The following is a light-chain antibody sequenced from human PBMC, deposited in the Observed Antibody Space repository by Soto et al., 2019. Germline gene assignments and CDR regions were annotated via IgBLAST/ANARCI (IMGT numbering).Light chain of an antibody. CDR1: QSMYNN. Sequence: EIVMTQSPATLSVSPGERATLSCRASQSMYNNLAWYQQKPGQAPRLLIYFASTSATGIPARFSGSGSGTEFTLTISSLQSEDFAVYYCQQYNNWPLTFGGGHKVEI. J-gene: IGKJ4*01. CDR2: FAS. V-gene: IGKV3-15*01. CDR3: QQYNNWPLT.